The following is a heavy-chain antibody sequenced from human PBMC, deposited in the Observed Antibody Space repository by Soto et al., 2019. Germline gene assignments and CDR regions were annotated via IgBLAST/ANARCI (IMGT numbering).Heavy chain of an antibody. J-gene: IGHJ3*02. CDR3: ARFLDAFDI. CDR1: GFTVSTNY. V-gene: IGHV3-53*02. CDR2: IYTGGST. Sequence: EVQLLETGGGLIQPGGSLRLSCAASGFTVSTNYMNWVRQAPGKGLEWVSAIYTGGSTYYADSVKGRFTISRDNSKNTLYLQMNSLRAEDTAVYYCARFLDAFDIWGQGTTVTVSS. D-gene: IGHD3-3*01.